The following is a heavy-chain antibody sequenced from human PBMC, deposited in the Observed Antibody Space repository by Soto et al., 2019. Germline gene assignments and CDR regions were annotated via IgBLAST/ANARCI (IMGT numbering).Heavy chain of an antibody. CDR3: ARAMVRGVIITSAFDI. J-gene: IGHJ3*02. V-gene: IGHV3-30-3*01. CDR2: ISYDGSNK. CDR1: GFTFSSYA. D-gene: IGHD3-10*01. Sequence: GGSLRLSCAASGFTFSSYAMHWVRQAPGKGLEWVAVISYDGSNKYYADSVKGRFTISRDNSKNTLYLQMNSLRAEDTAVYYCARAMVRGVIITSAFDIWGQGTMVTVSS.